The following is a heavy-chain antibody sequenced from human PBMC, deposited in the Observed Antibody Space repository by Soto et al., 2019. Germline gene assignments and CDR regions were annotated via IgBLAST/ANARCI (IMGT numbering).Heavy chain of an antibody. Sequence: QVQLVESGGGVVQPGRSLRLSCAASGFTFSSYAMHWVRQAPGKGLEWVAVISYDGSNKYYADSVKGRFTISRDNSKNALYMQMNSLRAEDTAVYYCARDRSCSGGSCSSVGVFDYWGQGTLVTVSS. CDR1: GFTFSSYA. V-gene: IGHV3-30-3*01. CDR2: ISYDGSNK. J-gene: IGHJ4*02. D-gene: IGHD2-15*01. CDR3: ARDRSCSGGSCSSVGVFDY.